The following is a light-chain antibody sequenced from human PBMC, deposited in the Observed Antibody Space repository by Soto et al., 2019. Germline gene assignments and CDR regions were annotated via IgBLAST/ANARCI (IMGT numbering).Light chain of an antibody. CDR3: QQYGSSPAT. J-gene: IGKJ1*01. CDR1: QIVSSSY. CDR2: GAS. V-gene: IGKV3-20*01. Sequence: ETVLTQSPGTLSLSPGERATLSCRASQIVSSSYLAWYPQKPGQAPRLLIYGASSRATGIPDRFSGSGSGNDVTLTISGLEPEACEVYYCQQYGSSPATFGQVTMVDIK.